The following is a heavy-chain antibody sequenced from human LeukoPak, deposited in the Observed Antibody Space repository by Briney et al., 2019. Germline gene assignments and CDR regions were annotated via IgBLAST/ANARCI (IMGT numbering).Heavy chain of an antibody. CDR2: ISNSGSAI. Sequence: GGSLRLSCAASGFTFSDYYMSWIRQAPGKGLEWVSYISNSGSAIYYADSVKGRFTISRDNAKNSLYLQMNSLRAEDTAVYYCARQVPFYYDSSGPFASWGQGTLVIVS. D-gene: IGHD3-22*01. CDR1: GFTFSDYY. J-gene: IGHJ4*02. V-gene: IGHV3-11*04. CDR3: ARQVPFYYDSSGPFAS.